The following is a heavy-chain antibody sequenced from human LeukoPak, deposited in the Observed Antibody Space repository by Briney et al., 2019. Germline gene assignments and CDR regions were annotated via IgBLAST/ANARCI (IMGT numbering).Heavy chain of an antibody. Sequence: GGSLRLSCAPSGFTVSSNYMSWVRQAPGKGLEWVSVIYSGGSTYYADSVKGRFTISRDNSKNTLYLQMNSLRAEDTAVYYCARDRGGETHHGVSSYFDYWGQGTLVTVSS. V-gene: IGHV3-53*01. CDR1: GFTVSSNY. CDR3: ARDRGGETHHGVSSYFDY. J-gene: IGHJ4*02. D-gene: IGHD3-16*01. CDR2: IYSGGST.